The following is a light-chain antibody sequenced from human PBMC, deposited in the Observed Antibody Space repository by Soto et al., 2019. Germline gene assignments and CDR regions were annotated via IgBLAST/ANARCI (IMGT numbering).Light chain of an antibody. Sequence: ETVLTQSPGTVPLSPGERATLSCTTSQTVNSDYLAWYQQKPGQAPRLLIYGVFNRATGIPDRFSGSGSGTYFTLNISGLEPEDAAVYYCQHYEWSPRTFGQGTNLEI. CDR1: QTVNSDY. V-gene: IGKV3-20*01. CDR2: GVF. CDR3: QHYEWSPRT. J-gene: IGKJ2*01.